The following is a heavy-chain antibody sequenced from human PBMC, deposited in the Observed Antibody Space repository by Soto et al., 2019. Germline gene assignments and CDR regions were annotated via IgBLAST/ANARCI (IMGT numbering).Heavy chain of an antibody. J-gene: IGHJ6*02. CDR1: GYTFTSYG. CDR3: ARDLPGYCSGGSCYNYYYGMDV. Sequence: GASVKVSCKASGYTFTSYGISWVRQAPGQGLEWMGWISAYSGNTNYAQKLQGRVTMTTDTSTSTAYMELRSLRSDDTAVYYCARDLPGYCSGGSCYNYYYGMDVWGQGTTVTVSS. D-gene: IGHD2-15*01. V-gene: IGHV1-18*04. CDR2: ISAYSGNT.